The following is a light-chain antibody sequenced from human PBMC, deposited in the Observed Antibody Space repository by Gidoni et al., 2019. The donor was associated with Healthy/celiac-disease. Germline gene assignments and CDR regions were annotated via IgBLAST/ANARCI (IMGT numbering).Light chain of an antibody. J-gene: IGKJ4*01. CDR3: QHYGLSPV. CDR2: GAS. Sequence: EVVLTQSPGTRSLSPGERATRTCRASQSITASYLGWYQQRPGQAPRLLMSGASRRASGIPGRFSGSGSGTDFTLTICRLEPEDFAVYFCQHYGLSPVFXGXTKVEIK. V-gene: IGKV3-20*01. CDR1: QSITASY.